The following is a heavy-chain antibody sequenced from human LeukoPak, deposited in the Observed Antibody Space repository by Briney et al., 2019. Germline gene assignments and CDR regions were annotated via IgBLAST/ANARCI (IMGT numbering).Heavy chain of an antibody. CDR3: VRRVATVVNRCDY. J-gene: IGHJ4*02. CDR1: GYSISSGYY. Sequence: SETLSLTCAVSGYSISSGYYCGWIRQPAGKGLEWIGSIYHSGTTYYNSSLKSRVTISVDTSKNQFSLNLNSVTAAATPVYYCVRRVATVVNRCDYWGQGTLVTVSS. D-gene: IGHD5-12*01. V-gene: IGHV4-38-2*01. CDR2: IYHSGTT.